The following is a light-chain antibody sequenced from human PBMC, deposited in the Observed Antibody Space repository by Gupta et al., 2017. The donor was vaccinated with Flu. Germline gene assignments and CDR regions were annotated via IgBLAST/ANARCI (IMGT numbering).Light chain of an antibody. Sequence: DVVMTQSPLSLPVTLGQPASISGRSSQSLVHSNGHTYLTWFQQRPGQSPRRLISRVSNRDSGVPDRFSGSGSGTDFTLKISRVEAEDVGVYYCMQGTHWPTFGQGTKVEIK. V-gene: IGKV2-30*02. CDR3: MQGTHWPT. J-gene: IGKJ1*01. CDR2: RVS. CDR1: QSLVHSNGHTY.